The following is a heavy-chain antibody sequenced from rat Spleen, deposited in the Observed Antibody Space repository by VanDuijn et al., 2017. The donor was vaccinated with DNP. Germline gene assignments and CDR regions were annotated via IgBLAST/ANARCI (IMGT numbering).Heavy chain of an antibody. J-gene: IGHJ2*01. D-gene: IGHD1-6*01. CDR1: GFTFSSFP. CDR3: TTDPYTTDYRDY. V-gene: IGHV5-46*01. Sequence: EVQLVESGGGLVQPGRSLKVSCAASGFTFSSFPMAWVRQAPKKGLEWVASISASGGSTSYRDSVKGRFTISRDNAQSTLYLHLTSLRSEDTATYYCTTDPYTTDYRDYWGQGVMVTVSS. CDR2: ISASGGST.